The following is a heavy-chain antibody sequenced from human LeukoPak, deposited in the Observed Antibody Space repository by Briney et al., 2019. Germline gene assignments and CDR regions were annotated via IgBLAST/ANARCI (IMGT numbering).Heavy chain of an antibody. CDR2: ISSNGGST. CDR3: AKDRTVGASYWYFDL. D-gene: IGHD1-26*01. CDR1: GFTFSSYA. Sequence: GGSLRLSCSASGFTFSSYAMHWVRQAPGKGLEYVSAISSNGGSTYYADSVKGRFTISRDSSKNTLSLHMNTLRAEDTAIYYCAKDRTVGASYWYFDLWGRGTLVTVSS. J-gene: IGHJ2*01. V-gene: IGHV3-64*04.